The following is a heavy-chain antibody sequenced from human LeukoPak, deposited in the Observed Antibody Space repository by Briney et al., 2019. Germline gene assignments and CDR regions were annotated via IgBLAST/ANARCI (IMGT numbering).Heavy chain of an antibody. Sequence: GGSLRLSCAASGFTFDDYAMHWVRQAPGKGLEWISLINGDGGSTYYADSVKGRFAISRDNSKNSLYLQMNSLRTEDTALYYCAKDSWGTYYYGMDVWGQGTRVTVSS. J-gene: IGHJ6*02. V-gene: IGHV3-43*02. D-gene: IGHD3-16*01. CDR2: INGDGGST. CDR3: AKDSWGTYYYGMDV. CDR1: GFTFDDYA.